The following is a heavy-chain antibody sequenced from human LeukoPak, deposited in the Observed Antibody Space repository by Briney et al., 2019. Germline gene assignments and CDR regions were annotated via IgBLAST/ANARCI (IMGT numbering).Heavy chain of an antibody. J-gene: IGHJ3*02. CDR3: ARAPNRDGAFDI. Sequence: SETPSLTCTVSGGSISSYYWSWIRQPPGKGLEWIGYIYYSGSTNYNPSLKSRVTISVDTSKNQFSLKLSSVTAADTAVYYRARAPNRDGAFDIWGQGTMVTVSS. D-gene: IGHD5-24*01. CDR1: GGSISSYY. V-gene: IGHV4-59*01. CDR2: IYYSGST.